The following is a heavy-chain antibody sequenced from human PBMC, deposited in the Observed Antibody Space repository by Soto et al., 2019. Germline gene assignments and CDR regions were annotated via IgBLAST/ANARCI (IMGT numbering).Heavy chain of an antibody. V-gene: IGHV3-21*06. Sequence: GGSLSFSCAASGFTFTRYSMNWVRQAPGKGLEWVSSISSTTNYIYYGDSMKGRFTISRDNAKNSLYLEMNSLRAEDTAVYYCARESEDLTSNFDYWGQGTLVTVSS. CDR2: ISSTTNYI. CDR1: GFTFTRYS. CDR3: ARESEDLTSNFDY. J-gene: IGHJ4*02.